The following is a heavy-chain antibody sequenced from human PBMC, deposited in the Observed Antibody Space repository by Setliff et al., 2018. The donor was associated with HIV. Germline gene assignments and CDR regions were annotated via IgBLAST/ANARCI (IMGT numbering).Heavy chain of an antibody. CDR3: ARCPSNHLTEAGKKTFYYYYMDV. CDR1: GDSISRGAYY. V-gene: IGHV4-61*02. J-gene: IGHJ6*03. CDR2: VHANGDT. Sequence: SETLSLTCTVSGDSISRGAYYLSWIRQPAEKGLEWIGRVHANGDTSYNPSLRSLAIISLDTAKNQFSLTLVSVTAADTALYYCARCPSNHLTEAGKKTFYYYYMDVWGKGTTVTVSS. D-gene: IGHD6-13*01.